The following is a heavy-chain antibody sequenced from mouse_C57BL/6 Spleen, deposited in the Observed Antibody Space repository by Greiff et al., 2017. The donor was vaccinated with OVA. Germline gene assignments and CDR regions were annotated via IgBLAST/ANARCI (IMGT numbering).Heavy chain of an antibody. CDR2: IYPRSGNT. CDR1: GYTFTSYG. Sequence: QVQLQQSGAELARPGASVKLSCKASGYTFTSYGISWVKQRTGQGLEWIGEIYPRSGNTYYNEKFKGKATLTADKSSSTAYMELRSLTSEDSAVYFCARREWGYWGQGTTLTVSS. V-gene: IGHV1-81*01. J-gene: IGHJ2*01. CDR3: ARREWGY. D-gene: IGHD1-3*01.